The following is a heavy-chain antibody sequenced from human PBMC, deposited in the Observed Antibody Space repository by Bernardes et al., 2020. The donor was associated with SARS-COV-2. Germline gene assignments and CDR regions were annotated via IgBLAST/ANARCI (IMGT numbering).Heavy chain of an antibody. CDR1: GYTFTSYD. CDR3: ARVGGYSGYDRLWGESDYYYGMDV. J-gene: IGHJ6*02. CDR2: MNPNSGNT. Sequence: ASMKVSCKASGYTFTSYDINWVRQATGQGLEWMGWMNPNSGNTGYAQKFQGRVTMTRNTSISTAYMELSSLRSEDTAVYYCARVGGYSGYDRLWGESDYYYGMDVWGQGTTVTVSS. V-gene: IGHV1-8*01. D-gene: IGHD5-12*01.